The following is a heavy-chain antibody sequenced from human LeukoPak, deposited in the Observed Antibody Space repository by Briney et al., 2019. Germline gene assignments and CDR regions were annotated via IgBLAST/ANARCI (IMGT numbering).Heavy chain of an antibody. CDR2: MKIGVTT. D-gene: IGHD1-1*01. CDR1: GDSVNSFH. Sequence: SETLSLTCTVSGDSVNSFHWSWIRQPAGRRLEWIGRMKIGVTTNYNPSLKSRVTMSVDTSRSQLSVKMTSVTAADTAVYYCGTVEGTNMIPVWGQGTLVTVSS. CDR3: GTVEGTNMIPV. J-gene: IGHJ4*02. V-gene: IGHV4-4*07.